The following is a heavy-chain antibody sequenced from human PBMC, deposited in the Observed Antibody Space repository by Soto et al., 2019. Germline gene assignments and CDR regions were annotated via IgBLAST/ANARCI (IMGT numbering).Heavy chain of an antibody. J-gene: IGHJ4*02. CDR2: VSHDGRNT. CDR1: GFTFSDYA. CDR3: AKGGRQWLVTSDFNY. V-gene: IGHV3-30*18. Sequence: VQLVESGGGVVQPGRSLRLSCAASGFTFSDYAMHWVRQAPGKGLKWVAVVSHDGRNTHYADSLKGRFTISRDSSKNTVSLEMTSLRAEDTAVYSCAKGGRQWLVTSDFNYWGQGALVTVSS. D-gene: IGHD6-19*01.